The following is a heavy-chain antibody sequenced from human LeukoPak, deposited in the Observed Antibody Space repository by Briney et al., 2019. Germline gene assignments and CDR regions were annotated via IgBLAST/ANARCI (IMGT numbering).Heavy chain of an antibody. J-gene: IGHJ3*02. V-gene: IGHV4-39*07. CDR1: GGSIRSSYYY. D-gene: IGHD3-22*01. CDR3: ARAGWYYYDSSGSRHDAFDI. Sequence: SETLSLTCTVSGGSIRSSYYYWGWIRQPPGKGLEWIGSIYDSGSTYYNPSLKSRVTISVDTSKNQFSLKLSSETAADTAVYYCARAGWYYYDSSGSRHDAFDIWGQGTMVTVSS. CDR2: IYDSGST.